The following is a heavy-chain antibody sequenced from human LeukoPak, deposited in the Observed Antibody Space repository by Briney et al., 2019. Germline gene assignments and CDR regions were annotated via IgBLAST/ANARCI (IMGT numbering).Heavy chain of an antibody. D-gene: IGHD3-22*01. CDR1: GGSTSSYY. CDR2: IYSSGTT. J-gene: IGHJ4*02. CDR3: ARGGYYSDY. V-gene: IGHV4-4*07. Sequence: SETLSLTCSVSGGSTSSYYWSWIRQPAGKGLEWIGRIYSSGTTNYNPSLKSRVTMSVDTSKNQFSLNLSSVTAADTAVYYCARGGYYSDYWGQGTLVTVSS.